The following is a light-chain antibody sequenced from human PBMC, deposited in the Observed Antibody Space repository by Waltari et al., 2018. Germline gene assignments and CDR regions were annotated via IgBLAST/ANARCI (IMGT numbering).Light chain of an antibody. V-gene: IGLV4-69*01. Sequence: QLVLTRSPSASASLGATVKLTCTLSSVHTTYAIACPQQQPEKGPRFLMKVNNDGSHSKGGGIPDRFSGSSSGAERYLTISSLQSDDEADYYCQTWGTGVVFGGGTKLTVL. J-gene: IGLJ2*01. CDR3: QTWGTGVV. CDR1: SVHTTYA. CDR2: VNNDGSH.